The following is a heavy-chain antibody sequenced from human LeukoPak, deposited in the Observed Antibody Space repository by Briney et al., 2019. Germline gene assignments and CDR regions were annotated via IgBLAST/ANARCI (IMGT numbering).Heavy chain of an antibody. CDR3: ARGEVVTASLPDFYYYYMDA. J-gene: IGHJ6*03. CDR1: GFTFSDYY. V-gene: IGHV3-11*04. Sequence: GGSLRLSCAASGFTFSDYYMSWIRQAPGKGLEWVSYISSSGSTIYYADSVKGRFTISRDNAKNSLYLQMNSLRAEDTAVYYCARGEVVTASLPDFYYYYMDAWGKGTTVTISS. D-gene: IGHD2-15*01. CDR2: ISSSGSTI.